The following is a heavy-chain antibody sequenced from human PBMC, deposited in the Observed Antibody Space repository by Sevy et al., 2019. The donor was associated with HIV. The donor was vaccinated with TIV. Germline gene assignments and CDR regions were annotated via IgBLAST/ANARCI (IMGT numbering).Heavy chain of an antibody. D-gene: IGHD3-10*01. CDR2: IQYDGSNK. CDR1: GFSFSSYG. V-gene: IGHV3-30*02. Sequence: GGSLRLSCAASGFSFSSYGMHWVRQAPGKGLEWMSYIQYDGSNKDYADSVKGRFTISRGNSKNTLYLQMNSLRVEDTAVFYCVKEGGGQGGDYWGQETLVTVSS. CDR3: VKEGGGQGGDY. J-gene: IGHJ4*02.